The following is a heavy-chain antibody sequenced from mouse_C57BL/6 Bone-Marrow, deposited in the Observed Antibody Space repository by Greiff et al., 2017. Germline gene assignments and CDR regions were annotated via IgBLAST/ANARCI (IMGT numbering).Heavy chain of an antibody. V-gene: IGHV1-59*01. CDR2: IDPSDSYT. Sequence: QVQLQQPGAELVRPGTSVKLSCKASGYTFTSYWMHWVKQRPGQGLEWIGVIDPSDSYTNYNQKFKGKDTLPVDTSSSTAYMQLSSLTSEDSAVYYCARSVLRIYAMDYWGQGTSVTVSS. CDR1: GYTFTSYW. J-gene: IGHJ4*01. CDR3: ARSVLRIYAMDY. D-gene: IGHD1-2*01.